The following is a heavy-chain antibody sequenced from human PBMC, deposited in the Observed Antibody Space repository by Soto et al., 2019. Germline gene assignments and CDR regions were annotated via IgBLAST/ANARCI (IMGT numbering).Heavy chain of an antibody. CDR1: GFTFSDHY. CDR2: IKNKANSYTT. Sequence: EVQLVESGGGLVQPGGSLRLSCAASGFTFSDHYMDWVRQAPGKGLEWVGRIKNKANSYTTEYAASVKGRFTISRDDSKNSLDLQMNSLKTEDTAVYYCARVRLGVNTRLFDYWGQGTLVTVSS. D-gene: IGHD6-25*01. V-gene: IGHV3-72*01. J-gene: IGHJ4*02. CDR3: ARVRLGVNTRLFDY.